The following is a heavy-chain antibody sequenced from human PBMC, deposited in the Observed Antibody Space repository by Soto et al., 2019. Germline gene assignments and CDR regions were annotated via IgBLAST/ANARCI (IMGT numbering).Heavy chain of an antibody. Sequence: EVQLLESGGGLVQPGGSLRLSCAASGFTFSNYAMSWVRQAPGKGLEWVSAISVSGGSTYFAESVKGRFTISRDNSKNTLYLQLNSLRAEDTAGYYCAKDLGYCSSTSCYGYYFDYWGQGTLVTVSS. J-gene: IGHJ4*02. CDR1: GFTFSNYA. CDR3: AKDLGYCSSTSCYGYYFDY. V-gene: IGHV3-23*01. D-gene: IGHD2-2*01. CDR2: ISVSGGST.